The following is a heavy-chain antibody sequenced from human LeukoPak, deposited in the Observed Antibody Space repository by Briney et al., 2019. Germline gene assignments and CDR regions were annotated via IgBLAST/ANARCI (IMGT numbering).Heavy chain of an antibody. CDR1: GFTFSSYA. CDR2: ISYDGSNK. V-gene: IGHV3-30*04. J-gene: IGHJ4*02. CDR3: ARDQGSEAYCGGDCYFDY. Sequence: GRSLRLSCAASGFTFSSYAMHWVRQAPGKGLEWVAVISYDGSNKYYADSVKGRFTIPRDNSKNTLYLQMNSLRAEDTAVYYCARDQGSEAYCGGDCYFDYWGQGTLVTVSS. D-gene: IGHD2-21*02.